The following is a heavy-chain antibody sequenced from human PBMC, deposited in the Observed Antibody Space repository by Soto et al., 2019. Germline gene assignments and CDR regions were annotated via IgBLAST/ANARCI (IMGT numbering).Heavy chain of an antibody. J-gene: IGHJ5*02. V-gene: IGHV3-30-3*01. CDR1: GFTFSSYA. CDR3: AREEYYYDSSGYYRHNWFDP. Sequence: SCKASGFTFSSYAMHWVRQAPGKGLEWVAVISYDGSNKYYADSVKGRFTISRDNSKNTLYLQMNSLRAEDTAVYYCAREEYYYDSSGYYRHNWFDPWGQGTLVTVSS. CDR2: ISYDGSNK. D-gene: IGHD3-22*01.